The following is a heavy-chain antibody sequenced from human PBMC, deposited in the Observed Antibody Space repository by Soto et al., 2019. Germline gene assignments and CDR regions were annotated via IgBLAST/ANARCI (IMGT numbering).Heavy chain of an antibody. J-gene: IGHJ5*02. CDR2: IYYSGST. V-gene: IGHV4-30-4*01. D-gene: IGHD4-17*01. CDR3: ARVAALHYGGKGWFDP. CDR1: GGSISSGDYY. Sequence: PSETLSLTCTVSGGSISSGDYYWSWSRQPPGKGLEWIGYIYYSGSTYYNPSLKSRVTISVDTSKNQFSLKLSSVTAADTAVYYCARVAALHYGGKGWFDPWGQGTLVTVSS.